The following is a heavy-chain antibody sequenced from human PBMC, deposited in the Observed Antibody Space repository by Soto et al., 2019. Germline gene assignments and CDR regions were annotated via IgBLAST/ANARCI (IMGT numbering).Heavy chain of an antibody. D-gene: IGHD2-15*01. Sequence: QVQLVQSGAEVKKPGSSVKVSCKASGGTFSTYAISWVRQAPGQGLEWMGGIIPMFGTANYAQKFQGRVTITADESTSTADMELSSLRSEDTAVFYWARRYCISSSCYLYGMDVWGQGTTVTVSS. CDR2: IIPMFGTA. J-gene: IGHJ6*02. V-gene: IGHV1-69*12. CDR1: GGTFSTYA. CDR3: ARRYCISSSCYLYGMDV.